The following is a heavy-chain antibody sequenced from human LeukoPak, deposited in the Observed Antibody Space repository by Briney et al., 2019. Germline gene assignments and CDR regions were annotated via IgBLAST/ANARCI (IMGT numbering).Heavy chain of an antibody. CDR3: ARASGGYYDSSGSFDY. Sequence: PGGSLRLSCAASGFTFSSYGMHWVRQAPGKGLEWVAVISYDGSNKYYADSVKGRFTISRDNSKNTLYLQMNSLRAEDTAVYYCARASGGYYDSSGSFDYWGQGTLVTVSS. CDR2: ISYDGSNK. J-gene: IGHJ4*02. CDR1: GFTFSSYG. D-gene: IGHD3-22*01. V-gene: IGHV3-30*03.